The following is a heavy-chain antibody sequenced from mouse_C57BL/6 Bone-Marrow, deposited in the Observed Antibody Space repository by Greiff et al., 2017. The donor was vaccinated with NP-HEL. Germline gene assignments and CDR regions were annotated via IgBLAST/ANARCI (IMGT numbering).Heavy chain of an antibody. D-gene: IGHD2-4*01. CDR2: IDPEDGDT. CDR1: GFNIKDYY. CDR3: TTGLRRYLYAMDY. V-gene: IGHV14-1*01. Sequence: VQLKQSGAELVRPGASVKLSCTASGFNIKDYYMHWVKQRPEQGLEWIGRIDPEDGDTEYAPKFQGKATMTADTSSNTAYLQLSSLTSEDTAVYYCTTGLRRYLYAMDYWGQGTSVTVSS. J-gene: IGHJ4*01.